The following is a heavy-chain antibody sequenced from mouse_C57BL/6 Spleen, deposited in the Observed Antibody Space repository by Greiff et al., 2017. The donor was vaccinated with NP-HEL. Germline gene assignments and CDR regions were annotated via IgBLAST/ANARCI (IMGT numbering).Heavy chain of an antibody. Sequence: QVQLQQPGAELVKPGASVKLSCKASGYTFTSYWMQWVKQRPGQGLEWIGEIDPSDSYTNYNHKFKGKATLTVDTSSSTAYMQLSSLTSEDSAVYYCARRGRRSSHGDYWGQGTTLTVSS. CDR2: IDPSDSYT. J-gene: IGHJ2*01. CDR3: ARRGRRSSHGDY. D-gene: IGHD1-1*01. V-gene: IGHV1-50*01. CDR1: GYTFTSYW.